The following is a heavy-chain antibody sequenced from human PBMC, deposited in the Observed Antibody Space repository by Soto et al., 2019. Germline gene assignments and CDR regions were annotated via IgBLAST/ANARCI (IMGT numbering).Heavy chain of an antibody. J-gene: IGHJ3*02. V-gene: IGHV1-18*04. CDR1: GYTFTSFG. CDR2: ISGNDGNK. CDR3: ARDPTVVSPDAFDI. D-gene: IGHD4-17*01. Sequence: ASVKVSCKASGYTFTSFGIIWERQAPGQGLEWMGWISGNDGNKNYAQKIQGRVTMTTDTSTSTAYMELRSLRSDDTAVYYCARDPTVVSPDAFDIWGQGTMVTV.